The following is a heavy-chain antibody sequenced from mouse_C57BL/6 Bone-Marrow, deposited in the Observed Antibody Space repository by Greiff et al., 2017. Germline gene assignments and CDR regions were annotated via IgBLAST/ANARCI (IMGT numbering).Heavy chain of an antibody. CDR1: GYTFTSYG. J-gene: IGHJ1*03. V-gene: IGHV1-81*01. Sequence: QVQLKESGAELARPGASVKLSCKASGYTFTSYGISWVKPRTGQGLEWIGEIYPRSGNTYYNEKFKGKATLTADKSSSTGYMERRLLTSEDSSVYFCSRLGVLDWYFDVRGTAATVTASS. CDR3: SRLGVLDWYFDV. CDR2: IYPRSGNT. D-gene: IGHD2-14*01.